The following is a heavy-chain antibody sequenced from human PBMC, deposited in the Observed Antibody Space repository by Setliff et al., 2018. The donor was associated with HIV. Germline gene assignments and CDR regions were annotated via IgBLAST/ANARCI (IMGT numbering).Heavy chain of an antibody. Sequence: WASVKVSCKASGYTFTSYAISWVRQAPGQGLEWMGWISAYSGNTHYAQRLQDRVTMTTDTSTSTAYMDLRSLRSDDMAVYYCARHPSGWYGDYFFDYWGQETLVTVSS. CDR1: GYTFTSYA. D-gene: IGHD4-17*01. J-gene: IGHJ4*02. CDR3: ARHPSGWYGDYFFDY. V-gene: IGHV1-18*03. CDR2: ISAYSGNT.